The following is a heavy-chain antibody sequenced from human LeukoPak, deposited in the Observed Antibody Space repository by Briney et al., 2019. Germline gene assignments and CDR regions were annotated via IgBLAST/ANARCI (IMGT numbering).Heavy chain of an antibody. D-gene: IGHD3-22*01. J-gene: IGHJ4*02. CDR1: GGTFSSYA. V-gene: IGHV1-69*13. CDR2: IIPIFGTA. CDR3: ARGTGDSSGYYYVY. Sequence: ASVKVSCKASGGTFSSYAISWVRQAPGQGLEWMGGIIPIFGTASYAQKFQGRVTITADESTSTAYMELSSLRSEDTAVYYCARGTGDSSGYYYVYWGQGTLVTVSS.